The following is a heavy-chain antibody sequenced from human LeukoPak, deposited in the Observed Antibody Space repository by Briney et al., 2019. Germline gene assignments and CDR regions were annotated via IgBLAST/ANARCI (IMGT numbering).Heavy chain of an antibody. Sequence: SETLSLTCAVYGGSFSGYYWSWIRHPPGRGLEWIAEIDHSGSTHYNPSLKSRVIISVDMSQHQVSLRLNSLTAADSAVYYCARGYTYYGSGSPPGDVWGNGTSVIVSS. D-gene: IGHD3-10*01. CDR3: ARGYTYYGSGSPPGDV. CDR2: IDHSGST. V-gene: IGHV4-34*01. CDR1: GGSFSGYY. J-gene: IGHJ6*04.